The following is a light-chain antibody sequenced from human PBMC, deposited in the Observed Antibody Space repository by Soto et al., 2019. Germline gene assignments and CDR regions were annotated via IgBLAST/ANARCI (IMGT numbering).Light chain of an antibody. CDR2: GAS. CDR3: HQYHHWPQSLT. CDR1: QSVSSS. Sequence: ETVMTQSPATLSVSPGDTATLSCRASQSVSSSLAWYQHKPGQAPRLLISGASTRAAGVPARFSGSGSGTEFTLTLRSPQSEDFAVYYCHQYHHWPQSLTFAGATKVQIK. V-gene: IGKV3-15*01. J-gene: IGKJ4*01.